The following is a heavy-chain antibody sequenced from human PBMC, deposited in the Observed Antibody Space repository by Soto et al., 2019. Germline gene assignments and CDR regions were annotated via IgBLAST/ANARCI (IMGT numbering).Heavy chain of an antibody. D-gene: IGHD5-12*01. CDR1: GGSLSSGDYY. J-gene: IGHJ3*02. CDR3: AKYSLRDIFATIQQGAFDI. V-gene: IGHV4-30-4*01. CDR2: LYYSGST. Sequence: QVQLQESGPGLVKPSQTLSLTCTVSGGSLSSGDYYWSWIRQPPGKGLEWIGYLYYSGSTYYNPSLKSRVTISVDTSKNQFTLRLSSVTAADTAVYYCAKYSLRDIFATIQQGAFDIWGRGTMVTVSS.